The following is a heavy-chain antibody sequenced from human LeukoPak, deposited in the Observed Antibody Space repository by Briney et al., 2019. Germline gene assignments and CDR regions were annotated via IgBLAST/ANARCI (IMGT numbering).Heavy chain of an antibody. V-gene: IGHV1-2*02. J-gene: IGHJ4*02. D-gene: IGHD4-11*01. CDR2: INPNSGGT. CDR1: GYTFTSYY. Sequence: GESLKISCKASGYTFTSYYMHWVRQAPGQGLEWMGWINPNSGGTNYAQKFQGRVTMTTDTSTSTAYMELRSLRSDDTAVYYCARINYRPIIKFFDFWGQGTLVTVSS. CDR3: ARINYRPIIKFFDF.